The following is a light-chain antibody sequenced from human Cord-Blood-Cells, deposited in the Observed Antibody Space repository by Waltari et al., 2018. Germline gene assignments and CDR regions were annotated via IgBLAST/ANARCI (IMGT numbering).Light chain of an antibody. CDR3: QHRSNWPPYT. V-gene: IGKV3-11*01. CDR1: QSVSSY. CDR2: DAS. Sequence: EIVLTQSPATLSLSPGERATLSCRASQSVSSYLAWYQQKPGQAPRLLIYDASNSATGIPARFSGSGSGTAFTLTISSLDPEDFAVYYCQHRSNWPPYTFGQMTKLEIK. J-gene: IGKJ2*01.